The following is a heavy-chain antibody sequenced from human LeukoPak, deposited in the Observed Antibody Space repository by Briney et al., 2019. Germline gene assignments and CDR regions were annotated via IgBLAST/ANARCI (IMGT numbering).Heavy chain of an antibody. Sequence: SVKVSCKASGGTFSSYAISWVRQAPGQGLEWMRRIIPIFGTANYAQKFQGRVTITTDESTSTAYMELSSLRSEDTAVYYCARGLVGYSYGYYDYWGQGTLVTVSS. J-gene: IGHJ4*02. CDR3: ARGLVGYSYGYYDY. CDR2: IIPIFGTA. V-gene: IGHV1-69*05. CDR1: GGTFSSYA. D-gene: IGHD5-18*01.